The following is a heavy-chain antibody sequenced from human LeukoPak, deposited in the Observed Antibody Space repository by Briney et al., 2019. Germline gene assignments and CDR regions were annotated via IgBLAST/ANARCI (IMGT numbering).Heavy chain of an antibody. J-gene: IGHJ4*02. CDR1: GFTFSSYS. CDR2: ISSSSSYI. V-gene: IGHV3-21*01. CDR3: ARHSGHDFDY. D-gene: IGHD2-15*01. Sequence: GGSLRLSCAASGFTFSSYSMNWVRQAPGKGLEWVSSISSSSSYIYYADSVKGRFTISRDNAKNSLYLKMNSLRAEDTAVYYCARHSGHDFDYWGQGTLVTVSS.